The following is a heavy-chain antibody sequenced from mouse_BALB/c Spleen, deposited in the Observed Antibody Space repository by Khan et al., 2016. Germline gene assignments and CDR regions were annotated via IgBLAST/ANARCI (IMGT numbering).Heavy chain of an antibody. Sequence: EVELVESGGGLVQPGGSLKLSCAASGFTFSTYAMSWVRQTPDKRLELVATINSNGGSTYYPDNVKGRFIISRDNAKNTLNLQMCSMKTQDTAMYDCEHVRQAEDYWGQGTSVTVSS. V-gene: IGHV5-6-3*01. J-gene: IGHJ4*01. CDR3: EHVRQAEDY. CDR2: INSNGGST. CDR1: GFTFSTYA. D-gene: IGHD2-14*01.